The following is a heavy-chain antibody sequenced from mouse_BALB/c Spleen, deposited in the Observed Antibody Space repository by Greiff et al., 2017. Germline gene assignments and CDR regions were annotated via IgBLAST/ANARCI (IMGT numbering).Heavy chain of an antibody. J-gene: IGHJ2*01. CDR2: IWGDGST. CDR3: ARVARATAYYFDY. D-gene: IGHD3-1*01. CDR1: GFSLTGYG. Sequence: VMLVESGPGLVAPSQSLSITCTVSGFSLTGYGVNWVRQPPGKGLEWLGMIWGDGSTDYNSALKSRLSISKDNSKSQVFLKMNSLQTDDTARYYCARVARATAYYFDYWGQGTTLTVSS. V-gene: IGHV2-6-7*01.